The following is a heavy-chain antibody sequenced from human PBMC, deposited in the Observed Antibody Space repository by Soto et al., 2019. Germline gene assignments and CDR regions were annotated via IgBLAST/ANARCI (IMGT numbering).Heavy chain of an antibody. Sequence: GGSLRLSCAASGFSFSSFWMIWVRQAPGKGLEWVAIIKQDGSEKHYVDSVKGRFTVSRDNAENSLYLQMDSLRPDDTAVYYCVRGYSEYTDYFDYWGQGALVTVSS. V-gene: IGHV3-7*03. CDR3: VRGYSEYTDYFDY. J-gene: IGHJ4*02. D-gene: IGHD5-12*01. CDR1: GFSFSSFW. CDR2: IKQDGSEK.